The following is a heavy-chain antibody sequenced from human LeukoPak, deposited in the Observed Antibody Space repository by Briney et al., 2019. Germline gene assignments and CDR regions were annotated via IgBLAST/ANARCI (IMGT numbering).Heavy chain of an antibody. CDR3: ARFTHDYVWGSYRRYFDY. J-gene: IGHJ4*02. V-gene: IGHV4-59*01. CDR1: GGSISSYY. CDR2: IYYSGST. D-gene: IGHD3-16*02. Sequence: KPSETLSLTCTVSGGSISSYYWSWIRQPPGKGLEWIGYIYYSGSTNYNPSLKSRVTISVDTSKNQFSLKLSSVTAADTAVYYCARFTHDYVWGSYRRYFDYWGQGTLVTVSS.